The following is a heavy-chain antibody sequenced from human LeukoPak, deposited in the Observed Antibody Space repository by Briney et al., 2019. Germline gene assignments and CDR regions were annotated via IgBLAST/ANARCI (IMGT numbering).Heavy chain of an antibody. Sequence: SETLSLTCTVSGDSISSSFWNWIRQPPGQRLEWIGNIYYSGSTNYNPALKSRVTISVDTSKNQFSLKLSSVTAADTAVYYCARHFAFSYYYMDVWGKGTTVTVSS. V-gene: IGHV4-59*08. J-gene: IGHJ6*03. CDR3: ARHFAFSYYYMDV. CDR1: GDSISSSF. CDR2: IYYSGST.